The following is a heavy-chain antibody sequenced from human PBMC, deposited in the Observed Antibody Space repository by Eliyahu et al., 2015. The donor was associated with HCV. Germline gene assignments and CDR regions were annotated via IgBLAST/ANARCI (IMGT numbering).Heavy chain of an antibody. D-gene: IGHD6-13*01. J-gene: IGHJ3*02. V-gene: IGHV3-30-3*01. CDR3: ARDRMWYSSSWEGAFDI. Sequence: WVAVISYDGSNKYYADSVKGRFTISRDNSKNTLYLQMNSLRAEDTAVYYCARDRMWYSSSWEGAFDIWGQGTMVTVSS. CDR2: ISYDGSNK.